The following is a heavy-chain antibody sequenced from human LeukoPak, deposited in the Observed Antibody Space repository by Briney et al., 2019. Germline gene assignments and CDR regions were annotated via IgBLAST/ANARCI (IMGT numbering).Heavy chain of an antibody. CDR2: INPDGSEK. CDR1: GFTFSSYG. Sequence: GGSLRLSCAASGFTFSSYGMHWVRQAPGKGLEWVASINPDGSEKYYVDSVKGRFTISRDSAKNSLSLQMNSLRAEDTALYYCARAGFLITSTFRHWGQGTLVTVSS. J-gene: IGHJ4*02. V-gene: IGHV3-7*01. D-gene: IGHD2-2*01. CDR3: ARAGFLITSTFRH.